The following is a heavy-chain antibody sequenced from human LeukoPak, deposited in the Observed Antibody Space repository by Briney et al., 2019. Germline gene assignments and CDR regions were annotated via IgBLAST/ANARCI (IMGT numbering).Heavy chain of an antibody. CDR1: GFIFSNYW. Sequence: GGSLRLSCTASGFIFSNYWMTWVRQAPGKGLEWVAQINQDGSKEYYIDSVKARFSISRDDARNSLSLQMNSLRAEDTAVYYCVRDGGVSGYDLLDYWGQGTLVTVSS. CDR3: VRDGGVSGYDLLDY. J-gene: IGHJ4*02. D-gene: IGHD5-12*01. V-gene: IGHV3-7*01. CDR2: INQDGSKE.